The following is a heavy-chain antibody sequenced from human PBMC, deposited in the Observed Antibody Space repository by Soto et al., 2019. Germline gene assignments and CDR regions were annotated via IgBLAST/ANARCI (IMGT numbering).Heavy chain of an antibody. V-gene: IGHV3-33*01. CDR3: ARVKVGATPGNYYYYYGMDV. Sequence: GESLKISCAASGFTFSSYGMHWVRQAPGKGLEWVAVIWYDGSNKYYADSVKGRFTISRDNSKNTLYLQMNSLRAEDTAVYYCARVKVGATPGNYYYYYGMDVWGQGTTVTVSS. D-gene: IGHD1-26*01. CDR1: GFTFSSYG. J-gene: IGHJ6*02. CDR2: IWYDGSNK.